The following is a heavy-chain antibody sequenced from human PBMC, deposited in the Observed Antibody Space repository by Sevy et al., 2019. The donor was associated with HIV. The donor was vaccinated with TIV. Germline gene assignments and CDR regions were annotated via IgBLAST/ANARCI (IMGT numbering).Heavy chain of an antibody. V-gene: IGHV3-23*01. CDR1: GFNFNIYS. Sequence: GGSLRLSCAVSGFNFNIYSMSWVRQAPGKELEWVSTLSFGCGKINYADSVKGRFIISRDDSKNTLYLQMNSLRAEDTAVYFCAREGCTRPHDYWGQGTLVTVS. D-gene: IGHD2-8*01. CDR3: AREGCTRPHDY. J-gene: IGHJ4*02. CDR2: LSFGCGKI.